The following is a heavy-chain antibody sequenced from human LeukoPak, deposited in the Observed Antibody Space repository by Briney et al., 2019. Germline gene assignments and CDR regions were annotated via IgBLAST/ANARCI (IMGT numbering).Heavy chain of an antibody. CDR2: IKQDGSEK. Sequence: GGSLRLSCAASGFTFSSYWMSWVRHAPGKGLEWVANIKQDGSEKYYVDSVKGRFTISRDRAKNSLYLQMNSLRAEDTAVYYCARSYDFWSGYYSSYYFDYWGQGTLVTVSS. V-gene: IGHV3-7*01. CDR1: GFTFSSYW. J-gene: IGHJ4*02. D-gene: IGHD3-3*01. CDR3: ARSYDFWSGYYSSYYFDY.